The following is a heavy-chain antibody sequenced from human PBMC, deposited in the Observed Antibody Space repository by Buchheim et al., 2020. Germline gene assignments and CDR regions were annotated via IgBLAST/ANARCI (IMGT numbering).Heavy chain of an antibody. V-gene: IGHV3-21*01. D-gene: IGHD3-10*01. CDR2: MSRSGSYI. CDR1: GFTFSSYT. J-gene: IGHJ6*02. Sequence: EEQLVESGGGLVKPGGSLRLSCAASGFTFSSYTMSWVRQAPGKGLEWVPSMSRSGSYIYYSDSVRGRFTISRDNAKDHLYLQMNSLRAEDTALYYCARDLEKYGSGSYYYGMDVWGQGTT. CDR3: ARDLEKYGSGSYYYGMDV.